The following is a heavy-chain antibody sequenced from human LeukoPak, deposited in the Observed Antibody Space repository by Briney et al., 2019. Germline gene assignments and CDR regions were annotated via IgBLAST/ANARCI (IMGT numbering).Heavy chain of an antibody. J-gene: IGHJ5*02. CDR3: AREGDDDYGPKATWFDP. D-gene: IGHD4-17*01. V-gene: IGHV1-2*02. Sequence: GASVKVSCKASGYTFTGYYMHWVRQAPGQGLEWMGWINPNSGGTNYAQKFQGRVTMTRDTSISTAYMELSRLRSDDTAVYYCAREGDDDYGPKATWFDPWGQGTLVTVSS. CDR1: GYTFTGYY. CDR2: INPNSGGT.